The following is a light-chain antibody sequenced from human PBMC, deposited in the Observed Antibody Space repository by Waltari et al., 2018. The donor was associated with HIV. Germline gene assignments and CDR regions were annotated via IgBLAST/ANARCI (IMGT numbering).Light chain of an antibody. Sequence: EIVMTQSPATLSVSPGERATLSCRASQSVGSNLAWYRQKPGHAPRLLIYYASTRATGIPARFSGNGSGTEFTLTISSLLSEDFAVYYCQQYNNWPPWTFGQGTKVEIK. J-gene: IGKJ1*01. CDR2: YAS. CDR3: QQYNNWPPWT. V-gene: IGKV3-15*01. CDR1: QSVGSN.